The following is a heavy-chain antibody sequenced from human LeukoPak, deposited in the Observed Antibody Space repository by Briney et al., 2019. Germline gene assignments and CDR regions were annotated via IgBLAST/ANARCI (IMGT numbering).Heavy chain of an antibody. Sequence: PGGSLRLSCAASGFTVSSNYMSWVRQAPGKGLEWVSVIYSGGSTYNADSVKGRFTISRDNSKNTLYLQMNSLRAEDTAVYYCARDHDTTYYFDYWGQGTLVTVSS. J-gene: IGHJ4*02. CDR3: ARDHDTTYYFDY. CDR1: GFTVSSNY. V-gene: IGHV3-66*02. CDR2: IYSGGST. D-gene: IGHD1-26*01.